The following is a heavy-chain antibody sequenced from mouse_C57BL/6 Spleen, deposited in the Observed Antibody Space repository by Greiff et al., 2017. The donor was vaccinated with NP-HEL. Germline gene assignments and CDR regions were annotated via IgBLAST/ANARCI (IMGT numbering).Heavy chain of an antibody. CDR2: ISDGGSYT. CDR1: GFTFSSYA. D-gene: IGHD1-1*01. CDR3: ARGRLHYYGSSYGYFDV. V-gene: IGHV5-4*01. J-gene: IGHJ1*03. Sequence: EVQRVESGGGLVKPGGSLKLSCAASGFTFSSYAMSWVRQTPEKRLEWVATISDGGSYTYYPDNVKGRFTISRDNAKNNLYLQMSHLKSEDTAMYYCARGRLHYYGSSYGYFDVWGTGTTVTVSS.